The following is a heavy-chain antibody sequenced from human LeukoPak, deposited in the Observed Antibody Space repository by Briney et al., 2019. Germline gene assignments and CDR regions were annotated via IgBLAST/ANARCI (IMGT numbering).Heavy chain of an antibody. Sequence: SETLSLTCTVSGGSIRSSYYYWGWIRQPPGKGLEWIGEINHSGSTNYNPSLKSRVTISVDTSKNQFSLKLSSVTAADTAVYYCARYLSANRYCSSTSCYSWFDPWGQGTLVTVSS. J-gene: IGHJ5*02. D-gene: IGHD2-2*01. CDR1: GGSIRSSYYY. CDR2: INHSGST. V-gene: IGHV4-39*07. CDR3: ARYLSANRYCSSTSCYSWFDP.